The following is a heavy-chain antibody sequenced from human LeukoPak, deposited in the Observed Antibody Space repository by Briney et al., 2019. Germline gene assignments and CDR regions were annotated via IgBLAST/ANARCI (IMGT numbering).Heavy chain of an antibody. D-gene: IGHD3-22*01. CDR3: ARGDYYDSSGYYTRLDY. V-gene: IGHV3-30*02. CDR1: GFTYSHNG. Sequence: PGGSLRLSCVASGFTYSHNGMHWVRQAPGKGLEWVAFIQYDGNTIFYADSVKGRFTISRDNAKNSLYLQMNSLRAEDTALYYCARGDYYDSSGYYTRLDYWGQGTLVTVSS. CDR2: IQYDGNTI. J-gene: IGHJ4*02.